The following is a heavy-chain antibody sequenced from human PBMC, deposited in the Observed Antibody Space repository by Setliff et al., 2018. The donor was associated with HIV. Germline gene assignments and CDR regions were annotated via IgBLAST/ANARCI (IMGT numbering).Heavy chain of an antibody. V-gene: IGHV4-38-2*02. CDR3: VHSLLGAPTVDY. D-gene: IGHD3-16*01. CDR2: IYHSGRT. J-gene: IGHJ4*02. CDR1: GYSINSGYY. Sequence: SETLSLTCTVSGYSINSGYYWGCIRQPPGQGPEWVATIYHSGRTYYNPSLKSRVAMSIDTSKNQFSLRLNSVTAADTAMYYCVHSLLGAPTVDYWGQGTLVTVSS.